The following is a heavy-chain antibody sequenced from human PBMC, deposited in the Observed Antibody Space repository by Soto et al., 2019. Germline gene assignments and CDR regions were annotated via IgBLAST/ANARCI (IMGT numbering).Heavy chain of an antibody. V-gene: IGHV3-7*05. CDR3: ARDGITSWYSYDYHGMDV. CDR2: INLDGSEK. J-gene: IGHJ6*02. Sequence: EVQLVESGGGLVQPGGSLRLSCAASGFTFRTYWLSWVRQVPGKGLEWVANINLDGSEKNYVDSVKGRFTISRDNARNSLYLQMSSLRAEDTALYYCARDGITSWYSYDYHGMDVWGQGTMVTVSS. CDR1: GFTFRTYW. D-gene: IGHD5-18*01.